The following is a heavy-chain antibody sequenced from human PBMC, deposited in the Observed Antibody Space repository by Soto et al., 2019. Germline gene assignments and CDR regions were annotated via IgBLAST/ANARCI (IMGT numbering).Heavy chain of an antibody. V-gene: IGHV3-33*01. CDR1: GFTFSSYG. CDR2: IWDDGSNK. Sequence: QVQLVESGGGVVQPGRSLRLSCAASGFTFSSYGMHWVRQAPGKGLEWVAVIWDDGSNKYYADSVKGRFTISRDNSKNTLYLQMNSLRAEDTAVYYCARGGGSYYEGWFDPWGQGTLVTVSS. J-gene: IGHJ5*02. D-gene: IGHD1-26*01. CDR3: ARGGGSYYEGWFDP.